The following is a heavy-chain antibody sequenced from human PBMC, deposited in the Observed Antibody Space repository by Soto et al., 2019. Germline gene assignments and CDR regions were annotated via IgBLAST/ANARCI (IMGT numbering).Heavy chain of an antibody. J-gene: IGHJ4*02. CDR1: GFTFDDYA. Sequence: EVQLVESGGGLVQPGRSLRLSCAASGFTFDDYAMHWVRQAPGKGLEWVSGISWNSGSIGYAGSVKGRFTISRDNANNSLYLSMNRLSAEVTAFDYCAKARHPGRSGGPFDYWGQGTLVTVSS. V-gene: IGHV3-9*01. CDR2: ISWNSGSI. D-gene: IGHD3-10*01. CDR3: AKARHPGRSGGPFDY.